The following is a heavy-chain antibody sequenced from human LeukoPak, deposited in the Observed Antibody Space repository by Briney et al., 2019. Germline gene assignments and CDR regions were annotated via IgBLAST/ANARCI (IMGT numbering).Heavy chain of an antibody. V-gene: IGHV4-4*07. CDR2: IYTSGST. CDR3: ARNIPLFYGSHPWFDP. D-gene: IGHD3-10*01. Sequence: SETLSLTCTVSGGSISSYYLSWIRQPAGKGLEWIGRIYTSGSTNYNPSLKSRVTISVDTSKNQFSLKLSSVTAADTAVYYCARNIPLFYGSHPWFDPWGQGTLVTVSS. CDR1: GGSISSYY. J-gene: IGHJ5*02.